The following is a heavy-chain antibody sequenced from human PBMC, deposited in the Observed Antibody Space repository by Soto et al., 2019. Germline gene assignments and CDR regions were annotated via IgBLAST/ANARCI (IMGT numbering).Heavy chain of an antibody. CDR2: ISAYNGNT. D-gene: IGHD6-19*01. V-gene: IGHV1-18*01. CDR3: ARMYSCGYYARSTHFSS. CDR1: GYTFTSYG. J-gene: IGHJ4*02. Sequence: ASVKVSCKASGYTFTSYGISWVRQAPGQGLEWMGWISAYNGNTNYAQKLQGRVTMTTDTSTSTAYMELRSLRSDDTAVYYCARMYSCGYYARSTHFSSRGRRTSVPVSS.